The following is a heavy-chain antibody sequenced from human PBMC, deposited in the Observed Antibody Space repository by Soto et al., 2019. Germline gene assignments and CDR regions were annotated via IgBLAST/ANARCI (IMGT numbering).Heavy chain of an antibody. D-gene: IGHD3-22*01. V-gene: IGHV1-69*06. J-gene: IGHJ6*02. CDR2: IIPIFGTA. CDR3: ARDYYDSSGYRDYYGMDV. CDR1: GGTFSSYA. Sequence: SVKVSCKASGGTFSSYAISWVRQAPGQGLEWMGGIIPIFGTANYAQKFQGRVTITADKSTSTAYMELSSLRSEDTAVYYCARDYYDSSGYRDYYGMDVWGQGTTVTVSS.